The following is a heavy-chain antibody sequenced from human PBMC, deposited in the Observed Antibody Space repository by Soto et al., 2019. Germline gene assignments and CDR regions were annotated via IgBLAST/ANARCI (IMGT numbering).Heavy chain of an antibody. CDR3: ARGLHSNNNWFDP. J-gene: IGHJ5*02. CDR2: IYYSGST. Sequence: PSETLSLTCTVSGGSISSGGYYWSWIRQHPGKGLEWIGYIYYSGSTYYNPSLKSRVTISVDTSKNQFSLKLSSVTAADTAVYYCARGLHSNNNWFDPWGQGTLVTVSS. CDR1: GGSISSGGYY. V-gene: IGHV4-31*03. D-gene: IGHD4-4*01.